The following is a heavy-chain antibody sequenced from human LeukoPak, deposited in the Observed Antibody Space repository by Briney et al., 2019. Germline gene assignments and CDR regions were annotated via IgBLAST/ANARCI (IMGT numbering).Heavy chain of an antibody. D-gene: IGHD1-14*01. CDR3: ARDGIQRNLDY. CDR2: IYHSGST. J-gene: IGHJ4*02. V-gene: IGHV4-59*12. Sequence: PSETLSLTCTVSGGSISSYYWSWIRQPPGKGLEWIGYIYHSGSTYYNPSLKSRVTISVDRSKNQFSLKLSSVTAADTAVYYCARDGIQRNLDYWGQGTLVTVSS. CDR1: GGSISSYY.